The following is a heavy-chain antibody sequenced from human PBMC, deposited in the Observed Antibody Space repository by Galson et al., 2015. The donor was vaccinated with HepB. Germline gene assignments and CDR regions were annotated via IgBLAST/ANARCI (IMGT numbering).Heavy chain of an antibody. CDR1: GYGFTDYW. V-gene: IGHV5-10-1*01. Sequence: QSGAEVKKPGESLSISCQGSGYGFTDYWISWVCQMPGKGLEWMGRVDPSDSYTEYSPSFHGHVTMSTDKSISTAYLQWSSLKASDTAMYYCARHMSYGMDVWGQGTRVTVSS. J-gene: IGHJ6*02. CDR3: ARHMSYGMDV. CDR2: VDPSDSYT.